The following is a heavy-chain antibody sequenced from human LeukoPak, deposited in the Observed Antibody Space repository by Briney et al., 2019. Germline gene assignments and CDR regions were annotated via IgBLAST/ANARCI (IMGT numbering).Heavy chain of an antibody. CDR3: TRFYLDSSGWYEGRDY. CDR1: GFTFSDYY. J-gene: IGHJ4*02. CDR2: ISSSSSYT. V-gene: IGHV3-11*03. D-gene: IGHD6-19*01. Sequence: PGGSLRLSCAASGFTFSDYYMSWIRQAPGKGLEWVSYISSSSSYTMYADSVKGRFTISRDNAKNSLYLQMNSLRAEDTAVYYCTRFYLDSSGWYEGRDYWGQGTLVTVSS.